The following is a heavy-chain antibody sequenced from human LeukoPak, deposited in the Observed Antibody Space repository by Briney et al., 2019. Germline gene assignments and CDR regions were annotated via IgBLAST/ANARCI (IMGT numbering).Heavy chain of an antibody. CDR1: GFTFSSYG. Sequence: PGGSLRLSCAASGFTFSSYGMHWVRQAPGKGLEWVAVISYDGSNKYYADSVKGRFTISRDNSKNTLYLQMNSLRAEDTAVYYCATDSYVSGSYYRLFYWGQGTLVTVSS. V-gene: IGHV3-30*03. D-gene: IGHD3-10*01. CDR2: ISYDGSNK. CDR3: ATDSYVSGSYYRLFY. J-gene: IGHJ4*02.